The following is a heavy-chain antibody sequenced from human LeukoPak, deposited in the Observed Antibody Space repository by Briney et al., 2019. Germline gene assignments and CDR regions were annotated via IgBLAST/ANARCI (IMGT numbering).Heavy chain of an antibody. CDR1: GGSIRSSSYY. J-gene: IGHJ4*02. CDR2: IYYSGST. Sequence: SETLSLTCTVSGGSIRSSSYYWGWIRQPPGKGLEWIGSIYYSGSTYYNPSRKSRVTISVDTSKNQFSLKLSSVTAANTAVYYCASLRERSYYARGFDYWGQGTLVTVSS. D-gene: IGHD1-26*01. CDR3: ASLRERSYYARGFDY. V-gene: IGHV4-39*01.